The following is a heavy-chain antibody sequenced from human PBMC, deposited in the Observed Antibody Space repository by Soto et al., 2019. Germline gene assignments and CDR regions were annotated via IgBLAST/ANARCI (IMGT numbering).Heavy chain of an antibody. D-gene: IGHD6-13*01. CDR1: GYTFTGYY. V-gene: IGHV1-2*02. CDR2: INPNSGGT. Sequence: ASVKVSCKASGYTFTGYYMHWVRQAPGQGLEWMGWINPNSGGTNYAQKFQGRVTITADESTSTAYMELSSLRSEDTAVYYCAGEVAAAGTSYWFDPWGPGTLVTVSS. J-gene: IGHJ5*02. CDR3: AGEVAAAGTSYWFDP.